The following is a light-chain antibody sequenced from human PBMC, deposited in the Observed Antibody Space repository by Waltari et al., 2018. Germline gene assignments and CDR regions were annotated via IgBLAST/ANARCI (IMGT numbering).Light chain of an antibody. CDR2: DVS. V-gene: IGLV2-11*01. CDR3: CSYAGSYTYV. CDR1: SSDVGCYNY. Sequence: QSALTQPRSVSGSPGQSVTISCTGTSSDVGCYNYVPWYQQHPGKAPKLMIYDVSKRPSGFPDRFSGSKSGNTASLTISGLQAEDEADYYCCSYAGSYTYVFGTGTKVTVL. J-gene: IGLJ1*01.